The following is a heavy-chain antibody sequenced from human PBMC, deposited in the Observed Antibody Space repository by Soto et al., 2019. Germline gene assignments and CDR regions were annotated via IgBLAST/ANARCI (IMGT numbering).Heavy chain of an antibody. CDR1: GYDYVTYA. D-gene: IGHD1-1*01. V-gene: IGHV1-18*01. Sequence: QAQLVQSGAEVKKPGASVNVSCKASGYDYVTYAITWVRQRPGQGLEWMGWTSTLNGNTNYAQNLQGRGTMTTNTSTRIVHLEVSSLRSDDTAVYYCARRVQVSWPDYYGIDVGGKGTTVTVSS. CDR2: TSTLNGNT. CDR3: ARRVQVSWPDYYGIDV. J-gene: IGHJ6*04.